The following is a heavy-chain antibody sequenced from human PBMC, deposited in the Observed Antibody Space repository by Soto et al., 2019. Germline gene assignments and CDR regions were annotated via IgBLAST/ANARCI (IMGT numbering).Heavy chain of an antibody. CDR3: ARGGGRGYNELDP. D-gene: IGHD5-12*01. Sequence: ASVKVSCKASGYTFTAYYMHWVRQAPGQGLEWMGWINPNSGGTYHAQNFQGRVTMTRDTSTTTAYMGLASLRSDDTAVYYCARGGGRGYNELDPWGHGTLVTVSS. J-gene: IGHJ5*02. V-gene: IGHV1-2*02. CDR1: GYTFTAYY. CDR2: INPNSGGT.